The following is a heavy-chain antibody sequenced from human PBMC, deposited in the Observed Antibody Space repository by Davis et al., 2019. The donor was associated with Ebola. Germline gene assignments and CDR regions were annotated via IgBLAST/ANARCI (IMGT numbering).Heavy chain of an antibody. J-gene: IGHJ4*02. Sequence: GESLKISCGPSGFAFRNCAMTWVRQAPGKGLAWVSPITGSGENTNYAASVQGRFTISRDNSKNTVYLQMNNLRAEDTAIYYCAKNVAGTFDSSGYYPDYWGQGALLTVSS. D-gene: IGHD3-22*01. V-gene: IGHV3-23*01. CDR2: ITGSGENT. CDR1: GFAFRNCA. CDR3: AKNVAGTFDSSGYYPDY.